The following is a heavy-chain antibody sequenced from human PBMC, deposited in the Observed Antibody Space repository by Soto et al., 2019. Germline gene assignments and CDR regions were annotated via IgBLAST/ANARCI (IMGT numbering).Heavy chain of an antibody. CDR3: GRSFYSNYYSDY. CDR1: GFTFSSYW. V-gene: IGHV3-74*01. CDR2: ISSDGSST. Sequence: EVQLVESGGGLVQPGGSLRLSCAASGFTFSSYWMHWVRQGPGKGLVWVSRISSDGSSTNYEDSVKGRFTISRDNAKNMLYLQMNSLRAEDTAVYYCGRSFYSNYYSDYWGQGTLVTVSS. D-gene: IGHD4-4*01. J-gene: IGHJ4*02.